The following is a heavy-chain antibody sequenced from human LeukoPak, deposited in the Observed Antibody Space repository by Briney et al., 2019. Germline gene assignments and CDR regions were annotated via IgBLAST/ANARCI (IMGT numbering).Heavy chain of an antibody. D-gene: IGHD6-19*01. V-gene: IGHV4-59*01. CDR2: IYYSGST. J-gene: IGHJ3*02. Sequence: SETLSLTCTVSGGSISSYYWSCIRQPPGKGLEWIGYIYYSGSTNYNPSLKSRVTISVDTSKNQFSLKLSSVTAADTAVYYCAREDSGLAFDIWGQGTMVTVSS. CDR3: AREDSGLAFDI. CDR1: GGSISSYY.